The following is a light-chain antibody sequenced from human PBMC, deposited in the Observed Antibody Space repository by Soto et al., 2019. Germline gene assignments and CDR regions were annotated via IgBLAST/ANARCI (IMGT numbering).Light chain of an antibody. Sequence: AIQLTQSPSSLSASVGDRLTITCRASQGISSGLVWYQQKPGGPPKLLIYDVSSLETGVPSRFSSSGSGSDFTLSISSLQPEDFATYYCQQSHSYPRTFGPGTKVDIK. CDR1: QGISSG. CDR2: DVS. CDR3: QQSHSYPRT. J-gene: IGKJ3*01. V-gene: IGKV1-13*02.